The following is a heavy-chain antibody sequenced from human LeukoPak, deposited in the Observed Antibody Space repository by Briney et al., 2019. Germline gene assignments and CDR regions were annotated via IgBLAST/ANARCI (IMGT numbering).Heavy chain of an antibody. D-gene: IGHD2-2*01. V-gene: IGHV3-7*01. CDR2: VKQDGSEK. Sequence: GGSLRLSCAASGFTFSSYWMSWVRQAPGKGLEWVANVKQDGSEKYYVDSVKGRFTISRDNAKNSLYLQMNSLRAEDTAVYYCARVAGYCSSTSCYFGDFDYWGQGTLVTVSS. CDR3: ARVAGYCSSTSCYFGDFDY. J-gene: IGHJ4*02. CDR1: GFTFSSYW.